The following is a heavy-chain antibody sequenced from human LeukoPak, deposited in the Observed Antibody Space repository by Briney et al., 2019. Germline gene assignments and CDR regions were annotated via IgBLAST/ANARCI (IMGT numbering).Heavy chain of an antibody. Sequence: PGRSLRLSCAASGFTFSSYAMHWVRQAPGKGLEWVAVISYDGSNKYYADSVKGRFTISRDNAKDTVYLQMNSLRAEDTAVYYCARVSIGWYSFDYWGQGTLVTVSS. CDR3: ARVSIGWYSFDY. D-gene: IGHD6-19*01. CDR2: ISYDGSNK. CDR1: GFTFSSYA. J-gene: IGHJ4*02. V-gene: IGHV3-30-3*01.